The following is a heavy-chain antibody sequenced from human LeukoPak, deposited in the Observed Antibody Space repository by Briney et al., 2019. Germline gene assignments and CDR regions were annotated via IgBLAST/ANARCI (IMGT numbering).Heavy chain of an antibody. CDR1: GYTFTSYG. J-gene: IGHJ6*03. D-gene: IGHD3-10*01. Sequence: ASVKVSCKASGYTFTSYGISWVRQAPGQGLEWMGWISAYNDNTNYAQKLQGRVTMTTDTSTSTAYMELRSLRSDDTAVYYCARRQGGSGLYYMDVWGKGTTVTVSS. V-gene: IGHV1-18*01. CDR2: ISAYNDNT. CDR3: ARRQGGSGLYYMDV.